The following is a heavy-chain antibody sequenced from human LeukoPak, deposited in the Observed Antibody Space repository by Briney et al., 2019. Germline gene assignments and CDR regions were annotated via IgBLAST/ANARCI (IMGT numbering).Heavy chain of an antibody. V-gene: IGHV3-23*01. J-gene: IGHJ4*02. CDR3: ARTLTVAGFDY. CDR1: GFTFSNYA. CDR2: ISGSGGST. Sequence: GGSLRLSCAASGFTFSNYAMGWVRQAPGKGPEWVSSISGSGGSTYYADSVKGRFTISRDNSKNSLYLQMNSLRAEDTAVYYCARTLTVAGFDYWGQGTLVTVSS. D-gene: IGHD6-19*01.